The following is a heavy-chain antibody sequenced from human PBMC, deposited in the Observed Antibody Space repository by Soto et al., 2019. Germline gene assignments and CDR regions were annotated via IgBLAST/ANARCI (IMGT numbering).Heavy chain of an antibody. V-gene: IGHV1-18*04. D-gene: IGHD5-18*01. CDR2: IRIDRGDT. J-gene: IGHJ4*02. Sequence: ASVKVSCKASGYSLLSHSLNWVRQAPGQGLEWMGWIRIDRGDTNFAQSVQDRGTLTTDTSTRTGYMAVRGLRSDDTAVYYGARESWETRAMSVATFEFWGQGTLFTVSS. CDR1: GYSLLSHS. CDR3: ARESWETRAMSVATFEF.